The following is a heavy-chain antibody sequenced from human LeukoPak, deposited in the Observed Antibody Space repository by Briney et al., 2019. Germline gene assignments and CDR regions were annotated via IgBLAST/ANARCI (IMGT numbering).Heavy chain of an antibody. J-gene: IGHJ5*02. Sequence: GGSLRLSCAASGFTFSTYWMSWVRQAPGKGLEWVANIKKDGSEKYYVDSVKGRFTISRDNAKNSLYLQMNSLRAEDTAVYYWARDGQLWAQNWFDPWGQGTLVTVSS. CDR3: ARDGQLWAQNWFDP. CDR2: IKKDGSEK. CDR1: GFTFSTYW. D-gene: IGHD5-18*01. V-gene: IGHV3-7*01.